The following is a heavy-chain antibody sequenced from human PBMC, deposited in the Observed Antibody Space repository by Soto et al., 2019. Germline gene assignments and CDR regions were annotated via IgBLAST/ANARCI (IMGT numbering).Heavy chain of an antibody. CDR3: ARDGSPAVRNPRTYFDY. CDR1: GFIFSNYA. Sequence: QMQLVESGGGVVQSGRSLRLSCAASGFIFSNYAMHWVRQAPGKGLEWVAIISSDGSNTYYAGSVRGRFTISRDNSENTLYLQMNSLRPEDTAVYYCARDGSPAVRNPRTYFDYWGQGTLVTVSS. D-gene: IGHD2-2*01. J-gene: IGHJ4*02. CDR2: ISSDGSNT. V-gene: IGHV3-30-3*01.